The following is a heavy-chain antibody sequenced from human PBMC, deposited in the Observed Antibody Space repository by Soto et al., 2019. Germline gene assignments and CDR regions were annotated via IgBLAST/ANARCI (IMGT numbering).Heavy chain of an antibody. J-gene: IGHJ4*02. V-gene: IGHV2-5*02. CDR2: IYWDDDK. D-gene: IGHD3-9*01. CDR3: AHTNYDILTGYFDKSFDY. CDR1: GFSLSTSGVG. Sequence: QITLKESGPTLVKPTQTLTLTCTFSGFSLSTSGVGVGWIRQPPGKALEWLALIYWDDDKRYSPSLKSRLTITKDTSKNQVVITMTNMDPVDTATYYCAHTNYDILTGYFDKSFDYWGQGTLVTVSS.